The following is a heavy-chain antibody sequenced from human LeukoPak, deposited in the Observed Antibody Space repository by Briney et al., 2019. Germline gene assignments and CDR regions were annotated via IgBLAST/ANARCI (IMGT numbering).Heavy chain of an antibody. Sequence: GGFLRLSCAASGFTFSSYAMSWVRQAPGKGLEWVSAISGSGGSTYYADSVKGRFTISRDNSKNTLYLQMNSLRAEDTAVYYCAKGELIVDAFDIWGQGTMVTVSS. CDR1: GFTFSSYA. CDR2: ISGSGGST. V-gene: IGHV3-23*01. D-gene: IGHD3-22*01. CDR3: AKGELIVDAFDI. J-gene: IGHJ3*02.